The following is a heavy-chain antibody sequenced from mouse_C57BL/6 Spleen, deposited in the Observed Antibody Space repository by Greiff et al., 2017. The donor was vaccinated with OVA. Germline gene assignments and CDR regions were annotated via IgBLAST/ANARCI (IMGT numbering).Heavy chain of an antibody. CDR3: ARAEDYPYFDY. Sequence: VQLKESGPGLVKPSQSLSLTCSVTGYSITSGYYWNWIRQFPGNKLEWMGYISYDGSNNYNPSLKNRISITRDTSKNQFFLKLNSVTTEDTATYYCARAEDYPYFDYWGQGTTLTVSS. V-gene: IGHV3-6*01. D-gene: IGHD2-4*01. CDR1: GYSITSGYY. CDR2: ISYDGSN. J-gene: IGHJ2*01.